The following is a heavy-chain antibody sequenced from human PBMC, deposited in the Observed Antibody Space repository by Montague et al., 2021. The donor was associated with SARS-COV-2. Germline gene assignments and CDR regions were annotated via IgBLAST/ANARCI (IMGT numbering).Heavy chain of an antibody. CDR3: ARTYYDILTGYYNRGAFDI. CDR1: GGSISSYY. V-gene: IGHV4-59*08. Sequence: SETLSLTCTVSGGSISSYYWSWIRQPPGKGLEWIGYIYYSGSTNYNPSLKSRVTISVDTSKNQFSLKLSSVTAADMAVYYCARTYYDILTGYYNRGAFDIWGQGTMVTVSS. J-gene: IGHJ3*02. D-gene: IGHD3-9*01. CDR2: IYYSGST.